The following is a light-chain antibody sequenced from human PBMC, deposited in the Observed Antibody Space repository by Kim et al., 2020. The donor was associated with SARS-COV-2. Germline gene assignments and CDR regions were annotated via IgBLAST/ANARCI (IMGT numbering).Light chain of an antibody. CDR3: QHYNSYPWT. V-gene: IGKV1-5*03. CDR2: KTS. J-gene: IGKJ1*01. CDR1: QSISSW. Sequence: DIQMTQSPSTLSASVGDRVTITCRASQSISSWLAWYQQKPGQAPKLLIYKTSSLGSGVPSRFSGSGSGTEFTLTISSLQPDDFATYYCQHYNSYPWTFGQGTKVDIK.